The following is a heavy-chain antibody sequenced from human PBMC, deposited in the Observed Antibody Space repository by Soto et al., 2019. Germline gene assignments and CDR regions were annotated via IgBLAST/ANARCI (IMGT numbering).Heavy chain of an antibody. CDR3: ARDLGYALPDY. V-gene: IGHV1-3*01. D-gene: IGHD2-15*01. CDR1: GYTITGYH. CDR2: INAGNGNT. Sequence: PLNLSRKASGYTITGYHMHWLRQAPGQRLEWMGWINAGNGNTKYSQKFQGRVTITRDTSASTAYMELSSLRSEDTAVYYCARDLGYALPDYWGQGTLVTVSS. J-gene: IGHJ4*02.